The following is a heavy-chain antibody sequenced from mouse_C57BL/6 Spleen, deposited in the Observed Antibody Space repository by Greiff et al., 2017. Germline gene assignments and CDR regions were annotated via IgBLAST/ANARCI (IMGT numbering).Heavy chain of an antibody. CDR2: IYPGDGDT. CDR1: GYAFSSYW. D-gene: IGHD1-1*01. Sequence: VQLQESGAELVKPGASVKISCKASGYAFSSYWMNWVKQRPGKGLEWIGQIYPGDGDTNYNGKFKGKATLTAAKSSSTAYMQLSSLTSEDSAVYFCARYYGSSPYAMDYWGQGTSVTVSS. CDR3: ARYYGSSPYAMDY. J-gene: IGHJ4*01. V-gene: IGHV1-80*01.